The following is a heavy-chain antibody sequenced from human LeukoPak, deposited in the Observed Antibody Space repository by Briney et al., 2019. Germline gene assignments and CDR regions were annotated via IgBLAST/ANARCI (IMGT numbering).Heavy chain of an antibody. D-gene: IGHD4-11*01. Sequence: GRPLRLSCAASGFTFSSYAMHWGRQAPGKGLEWVAVISYDGSNKYYEASVKGRFTISRDNSKNTLYLQMNSLRAEDTAVYYCAREFGDYSNYLPYFDYWGQGTLVTVSS. J-gene: IGHJ4*02. CDR1: GFTFSSYA. CDR3: AREFGDYSNYLPYFDY. CDR2: ISYDGSNK. V-gene: IGHV3-30*04.